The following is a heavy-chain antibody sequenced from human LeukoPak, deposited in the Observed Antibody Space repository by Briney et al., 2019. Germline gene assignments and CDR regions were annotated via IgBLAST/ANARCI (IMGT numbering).Heavy chain of an antibody. CDR2: ISAYNGNT. CDR1: GYTFTSYG. V-gene: IGHV1-18*01. CDR3: ARDSPLKIRSIAAAEYYYYYYMDV. Sequence: ASVRVSCKASGYTFTSYGISWVRQAPGQGLEWMGWISAYNGNTNYAQKLQGRVTMTTDTSTSTAYMELRSLRSDDTAVYYCARDSPLKIRSIAAAEYYYYYYMDVWGKGTTVTVSS. J-gene: IGHJ6*03. D-gene: IGHD6-13*01.